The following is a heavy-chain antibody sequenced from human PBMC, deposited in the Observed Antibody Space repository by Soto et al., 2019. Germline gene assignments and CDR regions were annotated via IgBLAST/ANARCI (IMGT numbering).Heavy chain of an antibody. D-gene: IGHD6-6*01. CDR1: GDTNTIYA. J-gene: IGHJ4*02. CDR3: ARGSSSSSYDY. CDR2: IIPILGIA. Sequence: SAEIACKACGDTNTIYAITWARQATGQGLEWMGRIIPILGIANYAQKFQGRVTITADKSTSTAYMELSSLRSEDTAVYYCARGSSSSSYDYWGQGTLVTVSS. V-gene: IGHV1-69*04.